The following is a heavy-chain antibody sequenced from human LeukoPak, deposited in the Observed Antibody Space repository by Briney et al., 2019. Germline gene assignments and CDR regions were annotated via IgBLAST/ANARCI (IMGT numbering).Heavy chain of an antibody. V-gene: IGHV1-18*01. CDR3: ARDPGLLWFGATSHWFDP. J-gene: IGHJ5*02. CDR1: GYTFTSYG. Sequence: ASVKVSCKASGYTFTSYGISWVRQAPGQGLEWMGWISAYNGNTNYAQKLQGRVTMTTDTSTSTAYMELRSLRSDDTAVSYCARDPGLLWFGATSHWFDPWGQGTLVTVSS. CDR2: ISAYNGNT. D-gene: IGHD3-10*01.